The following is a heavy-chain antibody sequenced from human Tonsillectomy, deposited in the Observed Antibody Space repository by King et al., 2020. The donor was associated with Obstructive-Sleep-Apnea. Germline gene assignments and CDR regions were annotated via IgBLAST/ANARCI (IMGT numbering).Heavy chain of an antibody. CDR1: GYTFIGYY. J-gene: IGHJ5*02. Sequence: VQLVQSGAEVKKPGASVIVSCKASGYTFIGYYIHWVRQAPGQGLEWMGWINFNSGGTNYAQKFQGWVTMSRDTSTSTAYMVLSRLKSVDTAVYYCARGPPVYSSSTGWFDPWGQGTLVTVSS. CDR3: ARGPPVYSSSTGWFDP. CDR2: INFNSGGT. D-gene: IGHD6-6*01. V-gene: IGHV1-2*04.